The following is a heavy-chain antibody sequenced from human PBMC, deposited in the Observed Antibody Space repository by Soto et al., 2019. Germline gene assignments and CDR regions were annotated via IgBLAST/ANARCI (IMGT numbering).Heavy chain of an antibody. CDR3: ARGPPPPTGEDGDYFDY. V-gene: IGHV1-3*01. D-gene: IGHD7-27*01. CDR2: INAGNGNT. CDR1: GYTFTSYA. Sequence: ASVKVSCKASGYTFTSYAMHWVRQAPGQRLEWMGWINAGNGNTKYSQKFQGRVTITRDTSASTAYMELSSLRSEDTAVYYCARGPPPPTGEDGDYFDYWGQGTLVTVSS. J-gene: IGHJ4*02.